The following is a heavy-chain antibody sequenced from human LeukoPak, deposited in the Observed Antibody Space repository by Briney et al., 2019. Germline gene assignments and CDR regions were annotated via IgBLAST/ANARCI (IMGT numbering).Heavy chain of an antibody. CDR1: GCSISSIYY. Sequence: SETLSLTCTVSGCSISSIYYWGWIRQPPGKGLEWIGSLYHSGSTYYNPSLKSRVTISLDMSKNQVSLRLSSVTAADTAVYYCARGVGYYYYMDVWGKGTTVTVSS. J-gene: IGHJ6*03. V-gene: IGHV4-38-2*02. CDR3: ARGVGYYYYMDV. CDR2: LYHSGST. D-gene: IGHD1-26*01.